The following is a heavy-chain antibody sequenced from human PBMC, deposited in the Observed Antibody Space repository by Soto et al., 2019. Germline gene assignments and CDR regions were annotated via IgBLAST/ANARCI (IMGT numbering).Heavy chain of an antibody. D-gene: IGHD3-22*01. V-gene: IGHV3-23*01. J-gene: IGHJ4*02. CDR1: GFTFSSYA. CDR3: AKADNTLTRYYYDSSGGRFDY. Sequence: PGGSLRLSCAASGFTFSSYAMSWVRQAPGKGLEWVSAISGSGGSTYYADSVKGRFTISRDNSKNTLYLQMNSLRAEDTAVYYCAKADNTLTRYYYDSSGGRFDYWGQGTLVTVPQ. CDR2: ISGSGGST.